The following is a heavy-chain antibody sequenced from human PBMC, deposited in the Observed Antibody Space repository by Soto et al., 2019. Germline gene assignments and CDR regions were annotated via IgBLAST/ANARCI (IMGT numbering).Heavy chain of an antibody. V-gene: IGHV4-59*01. J-gene: IGHJ4*02. CDR1: VGSITSYY. Sequence: QVQLQESGPGLVKPLETLSLTCTVPVGSITSYYWSWVRQPPGKGLEWIGYIYYNGNINYNPSLKSRLTISLDTSKNTFSLRLSSVTAADTAVYYCATGRVYFGSEYWGQGTLVTVSS. D-gene: IGHD3-10*01. CDR2: IYYNGNI. CDR3: ATGRVYFGSEY.